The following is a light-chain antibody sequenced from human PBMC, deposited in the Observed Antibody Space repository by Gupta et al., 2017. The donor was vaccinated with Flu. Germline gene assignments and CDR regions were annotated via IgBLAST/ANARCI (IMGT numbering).Light chain of an antibody. V-gene: IGKV1-39*01. CDR3: QQTYRTPCT. Sequence: QMNQSPSSLSASVGDRVTITCRASQSISSYLNWYQQKPGTAPKLLIYAASSLQSGVPSRFSGSGSGTDFTLTISSLQPEDFATYFCQQTYRTPCTFGQGTKLEIK. CDR2: AAS. J-gene: IGKJ2*02. CDR1: QSISSY.